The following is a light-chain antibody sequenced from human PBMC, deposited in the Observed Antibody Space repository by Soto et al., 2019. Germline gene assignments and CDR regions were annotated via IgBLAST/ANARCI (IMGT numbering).Light chain of an antibody. Sequence: EIEMTQSPATLSVSPGERVTLSCRASQSLSSNLAWYQQKPGQGPRLLIYGASTRATDIPARFSGSGSGTEFTLIISSLQSEDFAVYYCQQYNDWPLTFGGGTKVEIK. V-gene: IGKV3-15*01. CDR2: GAS. CDR1: QSLSSN. CDR3: QQYNDWPLT. J-gene: IGKJ4*01.